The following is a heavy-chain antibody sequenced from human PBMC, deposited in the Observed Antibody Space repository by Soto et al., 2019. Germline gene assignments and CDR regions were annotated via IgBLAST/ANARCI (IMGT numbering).Heavy chain of an antibody. V-gene: IGHV1-18*01. D-gene: IGHD1-26*01. CDR1: GYTFTSYG. Sequence: QVQLVQSGAEVKKPGASVKVSCKASGYTFTSYGISWVRQAPGQGLEWMGWTSAYNGNTNYAPMLQGXVXXXTXXSTSTAYMELRSLRSDDTAVYYCASGVGASSYFDYCGQGTLVTVSS. CDR3: ASGVGASSYFDY. CDR2: TSAYNGNT. J-gene: IGHJ4*02.